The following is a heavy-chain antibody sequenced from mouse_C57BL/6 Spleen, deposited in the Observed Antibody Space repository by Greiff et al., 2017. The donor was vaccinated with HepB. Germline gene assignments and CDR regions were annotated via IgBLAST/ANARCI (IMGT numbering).Heavy chain of an antibody. Sequence: EVMLVESGGGLVKPGGSLKLSCAASGFTFSDYGMHWVRQAPEKGLEWVAYISSGGDYIYYADTVKGRFTISRDNARNTLYLQMSSLKSEDTAMYYCTRGPATVVATNFDYWGQGTTLTVSS. CDR1: GFTFSDYG. J-gene: IGHJ2*01. V-gene: IGHV5-17*03. D-gene: IGHD1-1*01. CDR2: ISSGGDYI. CDR3: TRGPATVVATNFDY.